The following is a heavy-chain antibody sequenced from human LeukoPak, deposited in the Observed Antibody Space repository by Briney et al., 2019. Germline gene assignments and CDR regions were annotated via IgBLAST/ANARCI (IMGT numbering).Heavy chain of an antibody. CDR3: AGQLELRFLEWLFDY. Sequence: GGSLRLSCAASGFTFSSYGMHWVRQAPGKGLEWVAVISYDGSNKYYADSVKGRFTISRDNSKNTLYLQMNSLRAEDTAVYYCAGQLELRFLEWLFDYWGQGILVTVSS. J-gene: IGHJ4*02. V-gene: IGHV3-30*03. CDR1: GFTFSSYG. CDR2: ISYDGSNK. D-gene: IGHD3-3*01.